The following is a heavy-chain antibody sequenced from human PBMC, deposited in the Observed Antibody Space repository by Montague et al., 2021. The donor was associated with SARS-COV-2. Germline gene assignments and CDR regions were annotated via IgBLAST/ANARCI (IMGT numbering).Heavy chain of an antibody. J-gene: IGHJ6*02. Sequence: TLSLTCTVSGGSISSGSYYWSWIRQPAGKGLEWIGRIYTSGSTNYNPSLKSRVTISVDTSKNQFSLKLTSVTAADTAVYYCARVGVGTMVRGVIHAYYYGMDVWGQGTTVTVSS. CDR2: IYTSGST. V-gene: IGHV4-61*02. D-gene: IGHD3-10*01. CDR1: GGSISSGSYY. CDR3: ARVGVGTMVRGVIHAYYYGMDV.